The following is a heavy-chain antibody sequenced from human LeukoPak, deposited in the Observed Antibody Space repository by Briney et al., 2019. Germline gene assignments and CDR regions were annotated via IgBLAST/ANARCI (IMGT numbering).Heavy chain of an antibody. V-gene: IGHV3-11*01. CDR3: AEKWATGPRVAPRGFFGKDG. D-gene: IGHD1-14*01. Sequence: GGSLRLSCAASGFTFSDYYMSWIRQAPGKGLEWVSYISSSGSTIYYADSVKGRFTISRDNAKNSLYLQMNSLRAEDTAVYYRAEKWATGPRVAPRGFFGKDGLGQGTTVTVSS. CDR1: GFTFSDYY. J-gene: IGHJ6*02. CDR2: ISSSGSTI.